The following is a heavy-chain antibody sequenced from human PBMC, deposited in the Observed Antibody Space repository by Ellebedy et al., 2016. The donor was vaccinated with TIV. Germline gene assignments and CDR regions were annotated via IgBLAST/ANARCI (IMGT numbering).Heavy chain of an antibody. D-gene: IGHD6-13*01. J-gene: IGHJ4*02. Sequence: GESLKLSXAASGISFRGYWLSWVRQSPGKGLEWVANIKEDGREKYNVDSVRGRFTISRDDAKESLYLQVNSLRAEDTAVYYCAIVVGGSSWPSWGYWGQGTLVTVSS. CDR2: IKEDGREK. V-gene: IGHV3-7*01. CDR1: GISFRGYW. CDR3: AIVVGGSSWPSWGY.